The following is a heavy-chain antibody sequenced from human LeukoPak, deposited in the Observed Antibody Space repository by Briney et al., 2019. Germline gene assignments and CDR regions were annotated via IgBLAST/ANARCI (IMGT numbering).Heavy chain of an antibody. Sequence: PGGSLRLLCAASGFPFSSYPMRWVPHARGKGLEWVSAISGSGGSTCCGAAVKGRFTISRDNSKNKLYLQLNSLRAEHTAVYYGAKSCPEGEPYGTHPPPVPWGEGALLTVSS. CDR2: ISGSGGST. D-gene: IGHD3-16*01. V-gene: IGHV3-23*02. J-gene: IGHJ5*02. CDR3: AKSCPEGEPYGTHPPPVP. CDR1: GFPFSSYP.